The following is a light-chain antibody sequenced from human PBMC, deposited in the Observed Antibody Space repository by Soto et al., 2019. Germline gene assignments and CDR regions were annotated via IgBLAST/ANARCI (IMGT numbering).Light chain of an antibody. CDR3: HQCGNSWWT. J-gene: IGKJ1*01. CDR1: QRVSSTY. Sequence: ETVLTQSPGSLSLSPGETATHSCRASQRVSSTYLAWYQQKPGQAPRVLIYGASSRATGIPDRFSGSGSGTDFTLTISRLEPEDFAVYYCHQCGNSWWTFGQGTKVEIK. V-gene: IGKV3-20*01. CDR2: GAS.